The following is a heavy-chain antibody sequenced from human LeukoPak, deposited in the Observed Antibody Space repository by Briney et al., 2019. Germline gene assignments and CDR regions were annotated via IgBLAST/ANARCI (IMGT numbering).Heavy chain of an antibody. CDR1: GGTFSSYA. CDR2: IIPIFGTA. Sequence: SVKVSCKASGGTFSSYAISWVRQAPGQGLEWMGGIIPIFGTANYAQKFQGRVTITTDESTSTAYMELSSLRSEDTAVYYCARNSPDRHHHYYYYMDVWGKGTTVTVSS. J-gene: IGHJ6*03. CDR3: ARNSPDRHHHYYYYMDV. V-gene: IGHV1-69*05. D-gene: IGHD3-22*01.